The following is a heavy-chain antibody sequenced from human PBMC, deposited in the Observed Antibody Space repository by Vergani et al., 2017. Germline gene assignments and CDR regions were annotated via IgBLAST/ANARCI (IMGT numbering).Heavy chain of an antibody. D-gene: IGHD6-6*01. V-gene: IGHV3-11*01. CDR1: GFTFSDYY. CDR2: ISSSGSTI. CDR3: ARATIAARRSVGYWYFDL. Sequence: QVQLVESGGGLVKPGGSLRLSCAASGFTFSDYYMSWIRPAPGKGLEWVSYISSSGSTIYYADSVKGRFTISRDNAKNSLYLEMNSLRAEDTAVYYCARATIAARRSVGYWYFDLWGRGTLVTVSS. J-gene: IGHJ2*01.